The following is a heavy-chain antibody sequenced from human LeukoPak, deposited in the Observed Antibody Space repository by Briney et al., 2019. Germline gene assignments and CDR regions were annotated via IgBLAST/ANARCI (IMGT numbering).Heavy chain of an antibody. CDR2: ITSGGTT. CDR1: GFTFSSYD. D-gene: IGHD3-10*01. J-gene: IGHJ4*02. CDR3: AKRHGSGIKYFEY. Sequence: GGSLRLSCAASGFTFSSYDMSWVRQAPGKGLEWVSTITSGGTTYYADSVKGRFTISRDNSKNTLYLQMNSLGAEDTAIYYCAKRHGSGIKYFEYWGQGTLVTVSS. V-gene: IGHV3-23*01.